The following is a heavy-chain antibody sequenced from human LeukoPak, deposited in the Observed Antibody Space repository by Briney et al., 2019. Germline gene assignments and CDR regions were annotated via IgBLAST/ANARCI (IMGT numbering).Heavy chain of an antibody. Sequence: GGTLRLSCAASGFTFSSYGMSWVRQAPGKGLEWVSAISGSGSSTYYADSVKGRVTISRDNSKNTLYLQMNSLRAEDTAVYYCAKDLSKQHLVGRGGRRNYYQIDVWGKGTTVAISS. CDR3: AKDLSKQHLVGRGGRRNYYQIDV. CDR1: GFTFSSYG. D-gene: IGHD6-13*01. V-gene: IGHV3-23*01. CDR2: ISGSGSST. J-gene: IGHJ6*03.